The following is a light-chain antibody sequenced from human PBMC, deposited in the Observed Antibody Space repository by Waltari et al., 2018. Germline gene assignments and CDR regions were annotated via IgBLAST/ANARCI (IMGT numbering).Light chain of an antibody. Sequence: EIVLTQSRATLSLSPGQGDTLSCRVSQSVGRSLAWIQQKPGQAPRLVIYDASFRATGIPARFSGSGSGTDFTLTISSLEAEDFAIYYCQQRSVWPPTFGRGTKLEIK. J-gene: IGKJ2*01. CDR1: QSVGRS. V-gene: IGKV3-11*01. CDR3: QQRSVWPPT. CDR2: DAS.